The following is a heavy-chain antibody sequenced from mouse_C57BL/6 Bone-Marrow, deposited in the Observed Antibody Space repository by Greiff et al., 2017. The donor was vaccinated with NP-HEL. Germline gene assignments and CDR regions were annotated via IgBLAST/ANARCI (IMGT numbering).Heavy chain of an antibody. V-gene: IGHV7-1*01. D-gene: IGHD2-10*02. CDR1: GFTFSDFY. CDR3: ARDARGYGNGDYYAMDY. CDR2: SRNKANDYTT. Sequence: EVHLVESGGGLVQSGRSLRLSCATSGFTFSDFYMEWVRQAPGKGLEWIAASRNKANDYTTEYSASVKGRFIVSRDTSQSILYLRMNALRAEDTAIYYCARDARGYGNGDYYAMDYWGQGTSVTVSS. J-gene: IGHJ4*01.